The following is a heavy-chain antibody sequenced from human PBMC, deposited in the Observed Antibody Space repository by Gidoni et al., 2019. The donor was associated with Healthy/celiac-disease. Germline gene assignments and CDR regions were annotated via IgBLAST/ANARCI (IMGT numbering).Heavy chain of an antibody. D-gene: IGHD1-1*01. V-gene: IGHV3-23*01. Sequence: EVQLLESGGGLVQPGRSLRLSSAASGFTFSSDAMSWVRPAPGKGLEWVSAISGSGGSTYYADSVKGRFTIARDNSKNTLYLQMNSLRAEDTAVYYCANNWNDVIYWGQGTLVTVSS. CDR1: GFTFSSDA. J-gene: IGHJ4*02. CDR3: ANNWNDVIY. CDR2: ISGSGGST.